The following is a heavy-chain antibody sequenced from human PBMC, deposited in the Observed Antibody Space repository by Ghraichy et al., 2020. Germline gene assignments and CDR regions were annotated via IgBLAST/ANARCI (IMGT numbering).Heavy chain of an antibody. J-gene: IGHJ3*01. CDR3: ARHITGDRAFDV. CDR1: GGSFSGYW. Sequence: ESLNISCAVYGGSFSGYWWSWIRQPPGKGLEWIGEANPSGRTNYNPSLMSRVAMSVDTSRNQFSLKLTSMTAADTAVFYCARHITGDRAFDVWGQGPMVTVSS. CDR2: ANPSGRT. D-gene: IGHD7-27*01. V-gene: IGHV4-34*01.